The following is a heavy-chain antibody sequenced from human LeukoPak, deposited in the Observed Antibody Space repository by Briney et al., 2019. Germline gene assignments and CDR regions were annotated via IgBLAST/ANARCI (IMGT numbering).Heavy chain of an antibody. Sequence: GGSLRLSCAASGFTFTNYCMNWVRQAPGRGLEWVSSISDRSTYIYYADSVEGRFTISRDNAKNSLSLQMNSLRAEDTAVYYCARTKYCGDGFYPWDFHYWGQGTPVTVSP. V-gene: IGHV3-21*01. D-gene: IGHD2-21*02. CDR3: ARTKYCGDGFYPWDFHY. CDR2: ISDRSTYI. CDR1: GFTFTNYC. J-gene: IGHJ4*02.